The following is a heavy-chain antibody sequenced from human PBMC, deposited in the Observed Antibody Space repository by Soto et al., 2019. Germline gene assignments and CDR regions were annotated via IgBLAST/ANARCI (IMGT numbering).Heavy chain of an antibody. Sequence: PSETLSLTCAVYSGSFSGYYWSWIRQSPGKDLEWIGEITHRGFTNYNPSLKSRVTMSADTSKNHFSLNLTSVTAADTAVYYCARFPFSTSSWSNPRYFDSWGQGTLVTVSS. CDR2: ITHRGFT. V-gene: IGHV4-34*01. D-gene: IGHD6-13*01. CDR1: SGSFSGYY. J-gene: IGHJ4*02. CDR3: ARFPFSTSSWSNPRYFDS.